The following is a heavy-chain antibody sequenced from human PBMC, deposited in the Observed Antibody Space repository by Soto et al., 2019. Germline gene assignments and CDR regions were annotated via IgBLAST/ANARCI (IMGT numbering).Heavy chain of an antibody. V-gene: IGHV3-21*01. CDR2: ISSSSSSI. J-gene: IGHJ5*02. CDR1: GFTFSSYS. CDR3: ARELYSSSSNWLDP. Sequence: LRLSCAASGFTFSSYSMNWVRQAPGKGLEWVSSISSSSSSIQHAESVKGRFTISRDNAKNWLYLQMNGLRAEDTAVYYCARELYSSSSNWLDPWGQGTLVTVSS. D-gene: IGHD6-6*01.